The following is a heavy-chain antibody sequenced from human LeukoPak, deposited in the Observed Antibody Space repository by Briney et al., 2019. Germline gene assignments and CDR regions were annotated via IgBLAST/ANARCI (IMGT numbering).Heavy chain of an antibody. J-gene: IGHJ4*02. CDR1: GYTFTDYY. V-gene: IGHV1-2*04. D-gene: IGHD5-18*01. Sequence: ASVKVSCKASGYTFTDYYMHWVRQAPGQGLEWMGWINPNNDDTNYAQKFQGWVTMTRDTSISTAYMELSRLTSDDTAVYYCARRGSGYGYDYWGQGTLVTVSS. CDR3: ARRGSGYGYDY. CDR2: INPNNDDT.